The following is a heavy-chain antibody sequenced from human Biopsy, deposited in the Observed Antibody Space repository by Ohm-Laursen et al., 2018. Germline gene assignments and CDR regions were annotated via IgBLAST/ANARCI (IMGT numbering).Heavy chain of an antibody. D-gene: IGHD3-9*01. J-gene: IGHJ1*01. V-gene: IGHV1-69*06. CDR2: NIPILGTG. CDR3: ATKLTGYFHH. Sequence: SVKVSFNAPGGTFSNYGVNWVRQAPGQGLEWLGGNIPILGTGNYAQKFQDRVTVAADTSTSTATMELRSLRSDDTAVYYCATKLTGYFHHWGQGTLVIVSS. CDR1: GGTFSNYG.